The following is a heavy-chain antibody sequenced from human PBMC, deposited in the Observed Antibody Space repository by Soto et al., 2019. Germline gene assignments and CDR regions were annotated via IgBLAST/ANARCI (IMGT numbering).Heavy chain of an antibody. CDR2: IITFFKAT. J-gene: IGHJ6*02. CDR3: ARVVSINYYDGTFSYYAMDV. CDR1: GGSFDSHA. V-gene: IGHV1-69*01. Sequence: QVQLVQSGAEVKKPGSSVKVSCKASGGSFDSHAISWVRQAPGQGLEWMGGIITFFKATNYAQKFQGRVMITANDSTSAAYLEVHSRRSEDAAVYYCARVVSINYYDGTFSYYAMDVWGQETTVTVFS. D-gene: IGHD3-16*01.